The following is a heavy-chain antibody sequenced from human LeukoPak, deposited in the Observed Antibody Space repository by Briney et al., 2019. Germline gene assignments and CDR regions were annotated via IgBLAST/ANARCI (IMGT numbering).Heavy chain of an antibody. CDR3: ARDWGRRQLGLSVY. V-gene: IGHV3-30*04. Sequence: SLIPSRAPASFTFSSYAIRWVRQAPGKWLGSVAFISHDGSNKYYADSVKGRFTVSRDYSKNTLYLQMNGLRAEDKALYYCARDWGRRQLGLSVYWGQGTLVTVSS. J-gene: IGHJ4*02. D-gene: IGHD3-16*01. CDR2: ISHDGSNK. CDR1: SFTFSSYA.